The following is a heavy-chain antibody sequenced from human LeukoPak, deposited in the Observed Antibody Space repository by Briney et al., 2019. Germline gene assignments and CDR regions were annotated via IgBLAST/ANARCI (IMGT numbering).Heavy chain of an antibody. CDR1: GGSISSYY. D-gene: IGHD3-10*01. CDR3: ARIWFGELLIPGAFDI. CDR2: IYYSGST. Sequence: TSETLSLTCTVSGGSISSYYWSWIRQPPGKGLEWIGYIYYSGSTNYNPSLKSRVTISVDTSKNQFSLKLSSVTAADTAVYYCARIWFGELLIPGAFDIWGQGTMVTVSS. V-gene: IGHV4-59*01. J-gene: IGHJ3*02.